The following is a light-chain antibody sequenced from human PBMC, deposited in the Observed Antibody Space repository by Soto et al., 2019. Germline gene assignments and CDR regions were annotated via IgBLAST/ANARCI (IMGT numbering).Light chain of an antibody. Sequence: QTLVTQEPSLTVSPGGTVTLTCASSTGTVTSGHYPNWLQQKPGQAPRALIYSTDTRHSWTPARFSGSLLGGKAALTLSGVQPEEEADYYCLLYYGGAVVFGGGTKLTVL. CDR1: TGTVTSGHY. CDR2: STD. V-gene: IGLV7-43*01. J-gene: IGLJ2*01. CDR3: LLYYGGAVV.